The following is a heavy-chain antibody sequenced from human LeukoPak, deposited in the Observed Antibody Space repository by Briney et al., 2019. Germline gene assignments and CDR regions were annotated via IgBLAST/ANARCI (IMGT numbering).Heavy chain of an antibody. J-gene: IGHJ6*03. CDR1: AFTFSNYN. D-gene: IGHD1-26*01. V-gene: IGHV3-21*01. Sequence: GGSLRLSCAASAFTFSNYNMNWVRQAPGQGLEWVSSITSGSSYIYYADSVKGRFTISRDNAKSSLYLQMNSLRAEDTAVYYCARDPYSGSSGAYYYYYMDVWGKGTTVTISS. CDR3: ARDPYSGSSGAYYYYYMDV. CDR2: ITSGSSYI.